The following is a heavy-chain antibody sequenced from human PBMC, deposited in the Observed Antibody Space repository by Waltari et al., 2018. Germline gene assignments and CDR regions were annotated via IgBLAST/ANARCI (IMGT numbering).Heavy chain of an antibody. Sequence: QVQLVQSGAEVKKPGASVRVSCKASGYTLTSYEMNWVRQAPGQRLEWMGWINAGNGDTKYSQKFQGRVTLSRDTSASTAYMDLSSLRSEDTAIYYCARQSFYYDSSGSPPPDYWGQGTLVTVSS. D-gene: IGHD3-22*01. J-gene: IGHJ4*02. CDR1: GYTLTSYE. CDR3: ARQSFYYDSSGSPPPDY. CDR2: INAGNGDT. V-gene: IGHV1-3*01.